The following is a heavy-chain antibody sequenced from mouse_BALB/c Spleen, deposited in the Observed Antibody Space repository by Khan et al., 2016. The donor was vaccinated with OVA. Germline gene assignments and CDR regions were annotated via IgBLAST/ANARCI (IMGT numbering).Heavy chain of an antibody. D-gene: IGHD2-3*01. CDR2: IGSDSSTI. V-gene: IGHV5-17*02. J-gene: IGHJ2*01. CDR1: GFTFSGFG. CDR3: ARTGYYYFDY. Sequence: EVELVESGGGLVQPGGSRKLSCAASGFTFSGFGMHWVRQAPEKGLEWVAFIGSDSSTIYYADTVKGRFTIYRDNPKKTLFLQMTSLRSEDTAMYFCARTGYYYFDYWGQGTTLTVSS.